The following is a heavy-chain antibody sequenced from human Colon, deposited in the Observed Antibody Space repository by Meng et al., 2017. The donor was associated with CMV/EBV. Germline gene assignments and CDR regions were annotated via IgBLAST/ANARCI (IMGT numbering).Heavy chain of an antibody. J-gene: IGHJ5*02. Sequence: GGSLRLSCAASGFTFSNYAMHWVRQAPGKGLEWVAFIRSDGGLTYYADSIKGRITVSRDNSKNTVYLQMNSLTFDDTAVCYCAKDRPHILGLDPWGQGTLVTVSS. CDR2: IRSDGGLT. CDR1: GFTFSNYA. CDR3: AKDRPHILGLDP. D-gene: IGHD2-21*01. V-gene: IGHV3-30*02.